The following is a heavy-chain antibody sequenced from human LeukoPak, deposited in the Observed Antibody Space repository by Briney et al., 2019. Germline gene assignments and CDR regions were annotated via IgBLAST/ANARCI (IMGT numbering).Heavy chain of an antibody. CDR1: GGTFSSYA. CDR2: IIPIFGTA. D-gene: IGHD1-26*01. V-gene: IGHV1-69*13. Sequence: SVKVSCKASGGTFSSYAISWVRQAPGQGLEWMGGIIPIFGTANYAQKFQGRVTITADESTSTAYMELSSLRSEDTAVYYCARVMSGSYPYYYYGMDVWGQGTTVTVSS. J-gene: IGHJ6*02. CDR3: ARVMSGSYPYYYYGMDV.